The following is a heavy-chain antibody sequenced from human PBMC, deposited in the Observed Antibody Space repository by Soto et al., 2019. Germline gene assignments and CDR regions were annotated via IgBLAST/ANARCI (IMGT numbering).Heavy chain of an antibody. Sequence: SEALSVTCAVSGSSISSSNWWSWVRQPAGRGLEWVGEIYHSGSTNYHPSLKRRVTISVDKYKNQFSLKLSFVTAADTVVYYCARERPTTGTTDFYTYYLIDLWGQGTTVTVSS. J-gene: IGHJ6*02. CDR2: IYHSGST. CDR3: ARERPTTGTTDFYTYYLIDL. CDR1: GSSISSSNW. V-gene: IGHV4-4*02. D-gene: IGHD4-17*01.